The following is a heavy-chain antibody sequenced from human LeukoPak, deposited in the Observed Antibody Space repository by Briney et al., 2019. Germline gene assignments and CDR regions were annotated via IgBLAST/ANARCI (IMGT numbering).Heavy chain of an antibody. J-gene: IGHJ6*02. Sequence: GGSLRLSCAASGFTFSSYDMHWVRQAPGKGLEWVAVISYDGSNKYYADSVKGRFTISRDNSKNTLYLQMNSLRAEDTAVYYCARPSLSGSYYYGRDVWGQGTTVTVS. V-gene: IGHV3-30-3*01. CDR1: GFTFSSYD. CDR3: ARPSLSGSYYYGRDV. CDR2: ISYDGSNK. D-gene: IGHD1-26*01.